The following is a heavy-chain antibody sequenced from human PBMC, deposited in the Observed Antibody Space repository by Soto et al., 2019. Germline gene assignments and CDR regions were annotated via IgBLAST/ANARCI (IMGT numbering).Heavy chain of an antibody. D-gene: IGHD2-2*02. J-gene: IGHJ6*02. CDR2: ISGSGGST. Sequence: PGGSLRLSCAASGFAFSSYAMSWVRQAPGKGLEWVSAISGSGGSTYYADSVKGRFTISRDNSKNTLYLQMNSLRAEDTAVYYCAKDLTKGNIVVVPAAITPIYYYYGMDVWGQGTTVTVSS. CDR1: GFAFSSYA. V-gene: IGHV3-23*01. CDR3: AKDLTKGNIVVVPAAITPIYYYYGMDV.